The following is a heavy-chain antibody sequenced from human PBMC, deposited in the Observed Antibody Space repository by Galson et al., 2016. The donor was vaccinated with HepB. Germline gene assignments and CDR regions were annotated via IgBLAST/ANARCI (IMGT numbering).Heavy chain of an antibody. J-gene: IGHJ4*02. CDR1: GFTFIGYS. CDR2: IDPMSGAT. CDR3: AKETIPKRFGVFGQLEF. D-gene: IGHD3-3*01. V-gene: IGHV1-2*04. Sequence: SVKVSCKASGFTFIGYSIQWVRQVPGQGLEWMGWIDPMSGATRYAQKFKESLTLTRDTSTKTVYMELRRLRSGDTAIYYCAKETIPKRFGVFGQLEFWGQGTLVSVPS.